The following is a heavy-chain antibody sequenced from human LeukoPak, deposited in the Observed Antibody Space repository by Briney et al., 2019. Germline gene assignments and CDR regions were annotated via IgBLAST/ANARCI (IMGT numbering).Heavy chain of an antibody. Sequence: GASVKVSCKASGYTFTGYYMHWVRQAPGQGLEWMGWINPNSGGTNDVQKFQGRVTMTRDTSITTAYMQLSRLRSDDTAVYYCASSPTSECSGGSCYSYWGQGTLVTVSS. CDR1: GYTFTGYY. CDR3: ASSPTSECSGGSCYSY. J-gene: IGHJ4*02. V-gene: IGHV1-2*02. D-gene: IGHD2-15*01. CDR2: INPNSGGT.